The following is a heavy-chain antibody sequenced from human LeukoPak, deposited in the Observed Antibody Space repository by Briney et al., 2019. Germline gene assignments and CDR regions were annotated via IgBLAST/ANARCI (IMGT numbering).Heavy chain of an antibody. CDR1: GGSISSYY. CDR2: IYYSGST. D-gene: IGHD3-22*01. CDR3: ARGVSYYYDSSGYLFDY. J-gene: IGHJ4*02. Sequence: SSETLSLTCTVSGGSISSYYWSWIRQPPGKGLEWIGYIYYSGSTNYNPSLKSRVTTSVDTSKNQFSLKLSSVTAADTAVYYCARGVSYYYDSSGYLFDYWGQGTLVTVSS. V-gene: IGHV4-59*01.